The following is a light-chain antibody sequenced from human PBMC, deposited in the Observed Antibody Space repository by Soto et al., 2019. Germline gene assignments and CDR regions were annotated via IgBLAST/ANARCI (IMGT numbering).Light chain of an antibody. CDR3: RSYAGSNNWAV. V-gene: IGLV2-8*01. CDR2: EDT. J-gene: IGLJ3*02. CDR1: SSDVGGYNY. Sequence: QSALTQPPSASGSPGQSVTISCTGTSSDVGGYNYVSWYQQHPGKAPKLIIYEDTKRPSGVPDRFTGSKSGNTASLTVSGLQAEDEADYYCRSYAGSNNWAVFGGGTQLTVL.